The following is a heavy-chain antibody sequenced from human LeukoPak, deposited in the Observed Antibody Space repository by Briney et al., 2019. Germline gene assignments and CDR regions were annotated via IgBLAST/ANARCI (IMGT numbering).Heavy chain of an antibody. CDR3: ARDHSSGWADAFDI. J-gene: IGHJ3*02. CDR1: GFTFSSYS. D-gene: IGHD6-19*01. Sequence: PGGSLRLSCAASGFTFSSYSMNWVRQAPGKGLEWVANIKQDGSEKYYVDSVKGRFTISRDNAKNSLYLQMNSLRAEDTAVYYCARDHSSGWADAFDIWGQGTMVTVSS. V-gene: IGHV3-7*01. CDR2: IKQDGSEK.